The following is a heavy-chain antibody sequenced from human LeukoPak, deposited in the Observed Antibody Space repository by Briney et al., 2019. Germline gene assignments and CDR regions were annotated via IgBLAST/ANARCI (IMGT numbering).Heavy chain of an antibody. J-gene: IGHJ3*02. Sequence: SETQSLTCTVSGGSISSYYWSWFRQPAGKGRKWMGRIYTIGSTNYNPSLKSRVTMSVDTSKNQFSLRLSSVTAADTAVYYCATGTLKRYCSGGSCPDDAFDIWGQGTMVTVSS. V-gene: IGHV4-4*07. D-gene: IGHD2-15*01. CDR3: ATGTLKRYCSGGSCPDDAFDI. CDR1: GGSISSYY. CDR2: IYTIGST.